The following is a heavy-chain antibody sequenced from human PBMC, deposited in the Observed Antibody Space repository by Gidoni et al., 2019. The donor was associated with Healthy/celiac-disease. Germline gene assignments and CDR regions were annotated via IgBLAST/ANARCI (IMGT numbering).Heavy chain of an antibody. V-gene: IGHV3-23*01. J-gene: IGHJ6*02. CDR1: GFTFSSYA. Sequence: EVQLLASGGGLVQPGGSLSISCAASGFTFSSYATTLVRQAPGKGLGWVAAISGSGGSTYYADSVKGRFTISRDNSKNTLYLQMNSLRAEDTAVYYCAKWAGATYYYGMDVWGQGTTVTVSS. CDR3: AKWAGATYYYGMDV. D-gene: IGHD1-26*01. CDR2: ISGSGGST.